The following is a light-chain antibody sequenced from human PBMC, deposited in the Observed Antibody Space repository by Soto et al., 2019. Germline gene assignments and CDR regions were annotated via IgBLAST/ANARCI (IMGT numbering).Light chain of an antibody. V-gene: IGKV1-33*01. Sequence: DIQMTQSPSSLSASVGNRVTITCQASQDIKNYLNWYQQKAGKAPKLLIYDASKLETGVPSRFSGRGYGTDFTFTISSLQPEDTGTYYCQQYDTLPYTFGQGTKLEIK. CDR3: QQYDTLPYT. CDR1: QDIKNY. CDR2: DAS. J-gene: IGKJ2*01.